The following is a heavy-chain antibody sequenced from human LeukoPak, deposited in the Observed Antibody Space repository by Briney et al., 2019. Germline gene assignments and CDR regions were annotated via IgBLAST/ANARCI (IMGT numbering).Heavy chain of an antibody. CDR3: ARGGGSGGWFDP. D-gene: IGHD2-15*01. CDR2: ISSSGSTI. CDR1: GFTFSGYE. Sequence: GGSLRLSCAASGFTFSGYEMNWVRQAPGKGLEWVSNISSSGSTIYYADSVKGRFTISRDNAKNSLYLQMNSLRAEDTAVYYCARGGGSGGWFDPWGQGTLVTVSS. V-gene: IGHV3-48*03. J-gene: IGHJ5*02.